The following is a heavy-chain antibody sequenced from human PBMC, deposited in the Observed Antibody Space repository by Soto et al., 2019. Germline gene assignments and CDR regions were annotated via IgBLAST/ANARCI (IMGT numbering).Heavy chain of an antibody. D-gene: IGHD1-20*01. CDR1: GFTFSNDA. CDR2: TSYDGNNE. Sequence: GSLRLSCAASGFTFSNDAMHWVRQAPGKGLEWVALTSYDGNNEYYTDSVKGRFTISRDNSKNTLFLQMNSPRPEDTAVYYCAMDNWVVNWATASRHVRGRGAPVT. J-gene: IGHJ4*02. V-gene: IGHV3-30*03. CDR3: AMDNWVVNWATASRHV.